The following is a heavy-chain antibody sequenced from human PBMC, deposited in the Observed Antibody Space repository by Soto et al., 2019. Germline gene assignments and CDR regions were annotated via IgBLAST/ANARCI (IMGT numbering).Heavy chain of an antibody. CDR2: ISSSGSTI. D-gene: IGHD3-10*01. V-gene: IGHV3-11*01. CDR3: ARGGTYYYGSGSYSPIYGMDV. CDR1: GFTFSDYY. Sequence: GESLKISCAASGFTFSDYYMSWIRQAPGKGLEWVSYISSSGSTIYYADSVKGRFTISRDNAKNSLYLQMNSLRAEDTAVYYCARGGTYYYGSGSYSPIYGMDVWGQGTTVTVSS. J-gene: IGHJ6*02.